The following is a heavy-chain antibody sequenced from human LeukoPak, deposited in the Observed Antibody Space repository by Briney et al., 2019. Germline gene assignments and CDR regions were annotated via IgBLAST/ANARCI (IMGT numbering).Heavy chain of an antibody. D-gene: IGHD3-9*01. CDR2: ISGSGGST. CDR1: GFTFSSYW. Sequence: PGGSLRLSCAASGFTFSSYWMSWVRQAPGKGLEWVSAISGSGGSTYYADSVKGRFTISRDNSKNTLYLQMNSLRAEDTAVYYCAKSVNYDILTGYHYYYYYGMDVWGQGTTVTVSS. V-gene: IGHV3-23*01. J-gene: IGHJ6*02. CDR3: AKSVNYDILTGYHYYYYYGMDV.